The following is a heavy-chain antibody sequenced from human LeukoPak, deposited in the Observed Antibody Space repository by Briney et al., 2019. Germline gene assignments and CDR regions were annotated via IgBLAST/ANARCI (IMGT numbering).Heavy chain of an antibody. CDR3: AKEGSYCSGGSCYFDY. V-gene: IGHV3-30*02. Sequence: GGSLRLSCAASGFTFSSYGTHWVRQAPGKGLEWVAFIRYDGSNKYYADSVKGRFTISRDNSKNTLYLQMNSLRAEDTAVYYCAKEGSYCSGGSCYFDYWGQGTLVTVSS. CDR2: IRYDGSNK. D-gene: IGHD2-15*01. CDR1: GFTFSSYG. J-gene: IGHJ4*02.